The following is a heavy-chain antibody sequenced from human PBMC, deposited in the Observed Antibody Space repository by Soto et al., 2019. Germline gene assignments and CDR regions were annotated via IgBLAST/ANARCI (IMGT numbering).Heavy chain of an antibody. J-gene: IGHJ4*02. CDR3: TSARSSVGAPGGFIEY. V-gene: IGHV3-7*03. CDR2: INRDGSEK. Sequence: EVQLVESGGGLVQPGGSLRLSCAASGFIFTNYWMSWVRQAPGKGLEWVANINRDGSEKRYVDSVKGRFSISRDNAKSSLYLQMNSLSADDTGVYYCTSARSSVGAPGGFIEYWGQGNLVTVSS. D-gene: IGHD1-26*01. CDR1: GFIFTNYW.